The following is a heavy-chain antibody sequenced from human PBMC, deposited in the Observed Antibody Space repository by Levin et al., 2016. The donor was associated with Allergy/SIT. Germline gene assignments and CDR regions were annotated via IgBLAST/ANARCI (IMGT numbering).Heavy chain of an antibody. CDR2: IIPIFGTA. Sequence: SVKVSCKASGGTFSSYAISWVRQAPGQGLEWMGGIIPIFGTANYAQKFQGRVTITADESTSTAYMELSSLRSEDTAVYYCARGAVTTVTRVSWFDPWGQGTLVTVSS. D-gene: IGHD4-17*01. J-gene: IGHJ5*02. V-gene: IGHV1-69*13. CDR1: GGTFSSYA. CDR3: ARGAVTTVTRVSWFDP.